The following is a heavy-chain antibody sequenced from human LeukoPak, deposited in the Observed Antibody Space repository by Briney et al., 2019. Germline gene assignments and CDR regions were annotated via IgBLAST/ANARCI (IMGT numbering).Heavy chain of an antibody. CDR2: IYYSGST. CDR1: GGSISSYY. V-gene: IGHV4-59*06. J-gene: IGHJ5*02. CDR3: ARESCGSNSCGWFDP. Sequence: PSETLSLTCTVSGGSISSYYWNWIRQHPGKGLEWIGYIYYSGSTYYNPSLKSRLTISVDTSKNQFSLKLSSVTAADTAVYYCARESCGSNSCGWFDPWGQGTLVTVSS. D-gene: IGHD2-2*01.